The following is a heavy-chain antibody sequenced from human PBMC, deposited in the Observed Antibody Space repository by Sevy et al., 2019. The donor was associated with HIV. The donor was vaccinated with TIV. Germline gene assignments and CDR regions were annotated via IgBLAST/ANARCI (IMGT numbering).Heavy chain of an antibody. Sequence: SETLSLTCTVSGGSISSSSYYWGWIRQPPGKGLEWIGSIYYSGSTYYNPSLKSRVTISVDTSKNQFSLKLSSVTAADTAVYYCARQVGSGWYNYFDYWGQGTLVTVSS. CDR2: IYYSGST. J-gene: IGHJ4*02. D-gene: IGHD6-19*01. CDR3: ARQVGSGWYNYFDY. CDR1: GGSISSSSYY. V-gene: IGHV4-39*01.